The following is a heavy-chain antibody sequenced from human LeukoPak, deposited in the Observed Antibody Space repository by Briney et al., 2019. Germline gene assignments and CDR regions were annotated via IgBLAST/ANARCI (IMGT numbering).Heavy chain of an antibody. CDR2: IYSGGST. CDR3: ARDSTRRPNSTDY. D-gene: IGHD2-2*01. J-gene: IGHJ4*02. V-gene: IGHV3-53*01. CDR1: GLSVSSNY. Sequence: PGGSLRLSCVASGLSVSSNYMSWVRQAPGKGLEWVSVIYSGGSTYYADSVKGRFTISRDNSKNTLYLQMNSLRAEDTAVYYCARDSTRRPNSTDYWGQGTLVTVSS.